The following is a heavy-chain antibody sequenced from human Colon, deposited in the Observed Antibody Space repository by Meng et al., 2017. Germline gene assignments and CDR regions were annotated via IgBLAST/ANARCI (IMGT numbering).Heavy chain of an antibody. D-gene: IGHD4-11*01. CDR1: GYIFKNYA. V-gene: IGHV3-23*01. J-gene: IGHJ4*02. CDR2: ISANGVST. CDR3: AKDLFSSNYPKFDH. Sequence: GGSLRLSCAASGYIFKNYAMTWVRQAPGKGLEWVAYISANGVSTYYADSVKGRFTISKDNSNNTVYLQMTSLRADDTAVYYCAKDLFSSNYPKFDHWGQGTLVTVSS.